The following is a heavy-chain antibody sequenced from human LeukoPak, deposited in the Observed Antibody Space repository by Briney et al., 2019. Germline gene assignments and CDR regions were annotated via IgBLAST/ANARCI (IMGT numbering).Heavy chain of an antibody. D-gene: IGHD4/OR15-4a*01. CDR3: ATAKSLRYYYMDV. V-gene: IGHV1-24*01. CDR1: GYTFTELS. J-gene: IGHJ6*03. CDR2: FDPEDGET. Sequence: ASVKLSCKVSGYTFTELSMHWVRQPPGKGHERMGGFDPEDGETIYAQKFQGRVTMTEDTSTDTAYMELSSLRSEDTAVYYCATAKSLRYYYMDVWGKGTTVTVSS.